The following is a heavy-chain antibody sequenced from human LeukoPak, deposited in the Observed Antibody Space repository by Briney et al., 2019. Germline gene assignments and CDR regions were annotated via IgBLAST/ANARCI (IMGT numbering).Heavy chain of an antibody. Sequence: SETLSLTCTVSGDSINSLDLWSWVRQPPGKGLEWIGEINHSGSTNYNPSLKSRVTISVDTSKNQFSLKLSSVTAADTAVYYCARGWGSGWYGDYYGMDVWGQGTTVTVSS. D-gene: IGHD6-19*01. CDR3: ARGWGSGWYGDYYGMDV. CDR1: GDSINSLDL. V-gene: IGHV4-4*02. J-gene: IGHJ6*02. CDR2: INHSGST.